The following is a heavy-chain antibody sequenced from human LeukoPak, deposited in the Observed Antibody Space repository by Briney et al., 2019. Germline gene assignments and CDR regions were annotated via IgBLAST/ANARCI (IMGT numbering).Heavy chain of an antibody. CDR1: GFIFSIYG. J-gene: IGHJ6*03. CDR2: IWYDGSNK. V-gene: IGHV3-33*06. CDR3: AKDLDYYMDV. Sequence: GGSLRLSCAASGFIFSIYGMHWVRQAPGKGLEWVAIIWYDGSNKYYADSVKGRFTISRDNSKNTLYLQMNSLRADETAVYYCAKDLDYYMDVWGKGTTVTVSS.